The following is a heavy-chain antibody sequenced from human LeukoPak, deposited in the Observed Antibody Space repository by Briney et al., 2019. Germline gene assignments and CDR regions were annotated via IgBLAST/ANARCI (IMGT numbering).Heavy chain of an antibody. V-gene: IGHV3-7*01. CDR1: GFTFSSYA. Sequence: GGSLRLSCAASGFTFSSYAMSWVRQAPGKGLEWVANIKQDGSEKYYVDSVKGRFTISRDNAKNSLYLQMNSLRAEDTAVYYCAREFYSTVDYWGQGTLVTASS. CDR2: IKQDGSEK. CDR3: AREFYSTVDY. J-gene: IGHJ4*02. D-gene: IGHD4-11*01.